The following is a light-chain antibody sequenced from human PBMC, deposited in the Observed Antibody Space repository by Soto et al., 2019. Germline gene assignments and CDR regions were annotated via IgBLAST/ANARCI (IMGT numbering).Light chain of an antibody. CDR3: CSYAGTTTFYV. Sequence: QSALTQPASVSGSPGQSITISCTGTSSDVGKYNLVSWYQHHPGKAPQLIISDVTQWPSGASNRFSGSKSGNTASLTIFGLQADDEADYYCCSYAGTTTFYVFGTGTKLTVL. V-gene: IGLV2-23*02. CDR2: DVT. J-gene: IGLJ1*01. CDR1: SSDVGKYNL.